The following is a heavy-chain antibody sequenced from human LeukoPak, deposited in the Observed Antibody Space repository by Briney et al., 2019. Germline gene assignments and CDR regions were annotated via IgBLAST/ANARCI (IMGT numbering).Heavy chain of an antibody. V-gene: IGHV3-74*01. CDR2: INSAASST. Sequence: PGGSLRLSCAASGFTFSSYWMHWVRQAPGKGLVWVSRINSAASSTSYADSVKGRFTISRDNAKNTLYLQMNSLRAEDTAVYYCARGYCSSTNCPKAYYFDYWGQGTLVTVSS. CDR1: GFTFSSYW. CDR3: ARGYCSSTNCPKAYYFDY. D-gene: IGHD2-2*01. J-gene: IGHJ4*02.